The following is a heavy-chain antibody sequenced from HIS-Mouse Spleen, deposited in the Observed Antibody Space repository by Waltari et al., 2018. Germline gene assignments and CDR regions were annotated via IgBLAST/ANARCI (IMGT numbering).Heavy chain of an antibody. CDR1: GGSLSTRSYH. J-gene: IGHJ2*01. V-gene: IGHV4-39*07. D-gene: IGHD6-13*01. CDR3: AREIPYSSSWYDWYFDL. Sequence: QLQLQESGPGLVKPSETLSLTCTVSGGSLSTRSYHWGWIRQPPGKGLEWIGSIYYSGSTYYNPSLKSRVTISVDTSKNQFSLKLSSVTAADTAVYYCAREIPYSSSWYDWYFDLWGRGTLVTVSS. CDR2: IYYSGST.